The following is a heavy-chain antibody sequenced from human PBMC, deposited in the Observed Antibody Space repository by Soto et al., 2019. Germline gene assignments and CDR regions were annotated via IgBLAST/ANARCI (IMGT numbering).Heavy chain of an antibody. CDR1: GFTFDDYA. J-gene: IGHJ4*02. CDR3: AKDSDY. CDR2: ISWNSGSI. Sequence: GGSLRLSCAASGFTFDDYAMHWVRQAPGKGLEWVSGISWNSGSIGYADSVKGRFTISRDNAKNSLYLQMNSLRAEDTALYYCAKDSDYWGQGTLVTVSS. V-gene: IGHV3-9*01.